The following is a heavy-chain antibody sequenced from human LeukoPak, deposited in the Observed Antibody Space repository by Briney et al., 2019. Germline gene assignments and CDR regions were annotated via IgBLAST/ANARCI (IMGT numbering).Heavy chain of an antibody. V-gene: IGHV3-21*04. Sequence: PGGSLRLSCAASGFTFRSYSMNWVRQAPGKGLEWVSAIDPSSTYIYYADSVKGRFTISRDNAKKSLYLQMNSLRAEDTALYYCAKDIGLAVADSPSYGMDVWGQGTTVTVSS. CDR1: GFTFRSYS. CDR2: IDPSSTYI. J-gene: IGHJ6*02. CDR3: AKDIGLAVADSPSYGMDV. D-gene: IGHD6-19*01.